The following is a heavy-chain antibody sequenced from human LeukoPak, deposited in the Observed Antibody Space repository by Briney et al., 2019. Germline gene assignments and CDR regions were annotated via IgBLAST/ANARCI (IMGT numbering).Heavy chain of an antibody. CDR2: IYYSGST. J-gene: IGHJ3*02. CDR1: GGSISSYY. CDR3: ARVCGGDCYQAFDI. V-gene: IGHV4-59*01. D-gene: IGHD2-21*02. Sequence: SETLSLTCTVSGGSISSYYWSWIRKPPGKGLEWIGYIYYSGSTNYNPSLKSRVTISVDTSKNQFSLKLSSVTAADTAVYYCARVCGGDCYQAFDIWGQGTMVTVSS.